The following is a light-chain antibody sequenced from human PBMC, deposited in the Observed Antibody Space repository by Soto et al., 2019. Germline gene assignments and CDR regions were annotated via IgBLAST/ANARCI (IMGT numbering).Light chain of an antibody. CDR2: GNS. Sequence: QSVLTPLPSVPGAPGQRVTISCTGSSSNTGAGYDVHWYQQLPGTAPKLLIYGNSNRPSGVPDRFSGSKSGTSASLAITGLQAEDEADYYCQSYDSSLSVLYVFGTGTEVPVL. CDR3: QSYDSSLSVLYV. V-gene: IGLV1-40*01. J-gene: IGLJ1*01. CDR1: SSNTGAGYD.